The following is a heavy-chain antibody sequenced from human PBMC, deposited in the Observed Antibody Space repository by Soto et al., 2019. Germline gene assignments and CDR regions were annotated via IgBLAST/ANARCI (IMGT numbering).Heavy chain of an antibody. CDR2: ISYSGST. CDR3: ARQKYGDYHFAY. J-gene: IGHJ4*02. D-gene: IGHD4-17*01. CDR1: GGSISSSSYY. V-gene: IGHV4-39*01. Sequence: PSETLSLTCTVSGGSISSSSYYWGWIRQPPGKGLEWIGSISYSGSTCYNPSLKSRVTISVDTSRNQFSLKLSSVTAADTAVYYCARQKYGDYHFAYWGQGTLVTVSS.